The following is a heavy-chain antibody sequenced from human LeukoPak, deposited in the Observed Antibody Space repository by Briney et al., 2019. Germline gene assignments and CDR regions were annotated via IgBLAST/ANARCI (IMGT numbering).Heavy chain of an antibody. D-gene: IGHD6-13*01. V-gene: IGHV3-9*01. CDR1: GFTFDDYA. CDR3: VKVTAAGFVDH. J-gene: IGHJ4*02. CDR2: IGWNSGGI. Sequence: GRSLRLSCAASGFTFDDYAMHWVRQAPGKGLEWVSGIGWNSGGIVYADSVKGRFTISRDNAKKSLYLQMNSLGAEDTALYYCVKVTAAGFVDHWGQGTLVTVSS.